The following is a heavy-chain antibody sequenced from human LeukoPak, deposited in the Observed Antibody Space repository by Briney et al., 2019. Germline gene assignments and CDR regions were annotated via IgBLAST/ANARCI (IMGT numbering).Heavy chain of an antibody. V-gene: IGHV3-23*01. J-gene: IGHJ4*02. D-gene: IGHD4-23*01. CDR2: ISGSGGST. CDR3: AKGINFGANSGPDLDY. Sequence: GGSLRLSCAASGFTFSSYAMSWVRQAPGKGLEWVSAISGSGGSTYYADSVKGRFTISRDDSKNTVYLQMNNLRAEDTAVYYCAKGINFGANSGPDLDYWGQGTLVTVSS. CDR1: GFTFSSYA.